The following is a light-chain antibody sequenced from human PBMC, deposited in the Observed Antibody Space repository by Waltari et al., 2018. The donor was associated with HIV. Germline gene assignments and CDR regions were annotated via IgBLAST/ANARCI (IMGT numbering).Light chain of an antibody. CDR1: QSVSSK. CDR3: QQYNDWPWFT. J-gene: IGKJ2*01. V-gene: IGKV3-15*01. Sequence: IVMTQSPATLSVPPGKTATLPCRASQSVSSKLAWYQQKAGQTPRLLIYDASTRATGIPPRFSGGGSGTRFVLTITSLQPEDVAVYYCQQYNDWPWFTFGQGTKVEIK. CDR2: DAS.